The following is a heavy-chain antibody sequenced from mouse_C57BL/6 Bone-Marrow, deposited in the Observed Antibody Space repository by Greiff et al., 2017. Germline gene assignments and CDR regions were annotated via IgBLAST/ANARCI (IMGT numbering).Heavy chain of an antibody. CDR1: GFTFSSYG. CDR3: ARHRNSGFAY. J-gene: IGHJ3*01. Sequence: EVQLVESGGDLVKPGGSLKLSCAASGFTFSSYGMSWVRQTPDKRLEWVATISSGGSYTYYPDSVKGRFTIARDNAKNTLYLQMSSLKSEDTAMYYCARHRNSGFAYWGQGTLVTVSA. V-gene: IGHV5-6*01. CDR2: ISSGGSYT.